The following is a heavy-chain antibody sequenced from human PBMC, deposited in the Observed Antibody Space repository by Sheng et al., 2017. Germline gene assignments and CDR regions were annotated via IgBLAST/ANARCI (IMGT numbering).Heavy chain of an antibody. V-gene: IGHV3-30*02. D-gene: IGHD3-3*01. J-gene: IGHJ6*03. CDR2: IRYDGSNK. CDR1: GFTFSSYG. Sequence: ESGGGVVQPGGSLRLSCAASGFTFSSYGMHWVRQAPGKGLEWVAFIRYDGSNKYYADSVKGRFTISRDNSKNTLYLQMNSLRAEDTAVYYCAKDRTILERGTYYYYMDVWGKGTTVTVSS. CDR3: AKDRTILERGTYYYYMDV.